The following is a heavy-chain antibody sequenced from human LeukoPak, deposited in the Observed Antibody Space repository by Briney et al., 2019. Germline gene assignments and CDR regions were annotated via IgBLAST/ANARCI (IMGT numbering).Heavy chain of an antibody. Sequence: PAETPSLTCAVYGGSFSGYYWSWIRQPPGKGLEWIGEINHSGSTNYNPSLKSRVTISVDTSKNQFSLKLSSVTAADTAVYYCARGYSGYSSGWYGSRYYYGMDVWGQGTTVTVSS. CDR2: INHSGST. CDR3: ARGYSGYSSGWYGSRYYYGMDV. D-gene: IGHD6-19*01. V-gene: IGHV4-34*01. CDR1: GGSFSGYY. J-gene: IGHJ6*02.